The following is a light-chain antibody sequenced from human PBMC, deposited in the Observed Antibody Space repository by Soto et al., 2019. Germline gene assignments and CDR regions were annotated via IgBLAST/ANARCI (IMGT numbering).Light chain of an antibody. J-gene: IGKJ1*01. V-gene: IGKV3-20*01. CDR1: QSVSSSY. Sequence: ENGLTQSPGTLSLSPREKATLSCRASQSVSSSYLAWYQQKPGQAPRLLIYGASSRATGIPDRFSGSGSGTDFTLTISRLEPEDFAVYYCQQYGSSRTFGQGTKVDIK. CDR3: QQYGSSRT. CDR2: GAS.